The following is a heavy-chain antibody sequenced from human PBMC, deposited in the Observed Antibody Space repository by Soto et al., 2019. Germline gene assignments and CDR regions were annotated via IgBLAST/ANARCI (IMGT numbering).Heavy chain of an antibody. V-gene: IGHV1-2*02. Sequence: QVQLVQSGAEVKKPGASVKVSCKASGYTFTGYYMHWVRQAPGQGLEGMGWINPNSGGTNYAQKFQGRVTMTRDTSISTAYMELSKLRSDDTAVYYCARGHYYGSGSYYNKDYWGQGTLDTVSS. J-gene: IGHJ4*02. D-gene: IGHD3-10*01. CDR1: GYTFTGYY. CDR2: INPNSGGT. CDR3: ARGHYYGSGSYYNKDY.